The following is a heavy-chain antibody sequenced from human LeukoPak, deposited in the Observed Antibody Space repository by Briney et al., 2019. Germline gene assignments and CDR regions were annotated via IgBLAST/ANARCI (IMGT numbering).Heavy chain of an antibody. V-gene: IGHV3-23*01. CDR1: GFAFRNYA. D-gene: IGHD6-19*01. CDR3: AKVRDNRGWYEDAFDV. J-gene: IGHJ3*01. CDR2: ITATGGTP. Sequence: PGGSLRLSCAASGFAFRNYAASWIRQAPGKGLEWVSAITATGGTPYYAASVRGRFTVARDNSKNTLYLQMGSLRAEDTAIYYCAKVRDNRGWYEDAFDVWGQGTRVTVSS.